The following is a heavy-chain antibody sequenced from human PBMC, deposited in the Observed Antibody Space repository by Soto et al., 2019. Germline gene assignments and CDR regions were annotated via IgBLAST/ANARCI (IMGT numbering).Heavy chain of an antibody. Sequence: SVKVSCKASGGTFSSYAISWVRQAPGQGLEWMGGIIPIFGTANYAQKFQGRVTITADESTSTAYMELSSLRSEDTAVYYCARDSNPYYYDSSGPLDYWGQGTLVTVSS. CDR1: GGTFSSYA. J-gene: IGHJ4*02. CDR2: IIPIFGTA. CDR3: ARDSNPYYYDSSGPLDY. V-gene: IGHV1-69*13. D-gene: IGHD3-22*01.